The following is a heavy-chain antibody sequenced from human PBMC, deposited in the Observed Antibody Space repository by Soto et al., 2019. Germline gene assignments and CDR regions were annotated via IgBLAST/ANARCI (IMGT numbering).Heavy chain of an antibody. J-gene: IGHJ6*02. CDR2: ISSSSSYI. V-gene: IGHV3-21*01. Sequence: PGGSLRLSCAASGFTFSSYSMNWVRQAPGKGLEWVSSISSSSSYIYYADSVKGRFTISRDNAKNSLYLQMNSLRAEDTAVYYCARKEERYYYYGMDVWGQGTTVTVSS. D-gene: IGHD1-26*01. CDR1: GFTFSSYS. CDR3: ARKEERYYYYGMDV.